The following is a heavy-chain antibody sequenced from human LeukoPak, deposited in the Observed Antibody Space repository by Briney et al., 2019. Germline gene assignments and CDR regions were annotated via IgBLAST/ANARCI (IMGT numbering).Heavy chain of an antibody. J-gene: IGHJ3*02. CDR1: GGSISSSSYY. CDR3: ARKRVHHDAFDI. Sequence: PSETLSLTCTVSGGSISSSSYYWAWIRQPPGKGLEWIGSIYYSGSTYYNPSLKSRVTISVDTSKNQFSLKLSSVTAADTAVYYCARKRVHHDAFDIWGQGTMVTVSS. CDR2: IYYSGST. V-gene: IGHV4-39*07.